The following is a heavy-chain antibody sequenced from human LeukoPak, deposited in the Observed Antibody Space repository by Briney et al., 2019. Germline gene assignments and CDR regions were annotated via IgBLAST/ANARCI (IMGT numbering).Heavy chain of an antibody. CDR3: ARGHTDSSSFYYFDY. J-gene: IGHJ4*02. CDR1: GGSFSGYY. Sequence: SGTLSLTCAVYGGSFSGYYWSWIRQPPGKGLEWIGEINHSGSTNYNPSLKSRVTISVDTSKNQFSLKLSSVTAADTAVYYCARGHTDSSSFYYFDYWGQGTLVTVSS. D-gene: IGHD6-6*01. CDR2: INHSGST. V-gene: IGHV4-34*01.